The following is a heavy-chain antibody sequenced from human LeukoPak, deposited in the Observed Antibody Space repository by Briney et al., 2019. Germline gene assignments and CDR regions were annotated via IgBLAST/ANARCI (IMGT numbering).Heavy chain of an antibody. CDR1: GFTFSSYG. CDR3: ARGYPVAYCGGDCQLAFQH. Sequence: GGSLRLSCAASGFTFSSYGMHWVRQAPGKGLEWVAVIWYDGSNKYYADSVKGRFTISRDNSKNTLYLQMNSLRAEDTAVYYCARGYPVAYCGGDCQLAFQHWGQGTLVTVSS. V-gene: IGHV3-33*01. J-gene: IGHJ1*01. CDR2: IWYDGSNK. D-gene: IGHD2-21*02.